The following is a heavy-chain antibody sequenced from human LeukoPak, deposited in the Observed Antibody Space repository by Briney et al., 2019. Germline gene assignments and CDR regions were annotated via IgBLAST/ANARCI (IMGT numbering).Heavy chain of an antibody. Sequence: GASVKVSCKASGCTFTSYYMHWVRQAPGQGLEWMGIINPSGGSTSYAQKFQGRVTMTRDTSTSTVYMELSSLRSEDTAVYYCARANFGDYGRADSWGQGTLVTVSS. CDR1: GCTFTSYY. V-gene: IGHV1-46*01. D-gene: IGHD4-17*01. CDR2: INPSGGST. CDR3: ARANFGDYGRADS. J-gene: IGHJ4*02.